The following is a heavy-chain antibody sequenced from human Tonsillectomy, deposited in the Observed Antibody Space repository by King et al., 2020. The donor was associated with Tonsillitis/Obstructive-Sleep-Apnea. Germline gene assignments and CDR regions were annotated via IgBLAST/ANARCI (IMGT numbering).Heavy chain of an antibody. Sequence: QLQESGPGLVKPSETLSLTCTVSGVSISSTSYQWGWIRQPPGKGLEWIASIFYSGSTYYNPSLKSRVTISVDTSKNQISLKLSSVTAADTAVYYCARVHPDYYDYIGYPYYFDYWGQGTLVTVSS. CDR2: IFYSGST. D-gene: IGHD3-22*01. J-gene: IGHJ4*02. CDR3: ARVHPDYYDYIGYPYYFDY. V-gene: IGHV4-39*01. CDR1: GVSISSTSYQ.